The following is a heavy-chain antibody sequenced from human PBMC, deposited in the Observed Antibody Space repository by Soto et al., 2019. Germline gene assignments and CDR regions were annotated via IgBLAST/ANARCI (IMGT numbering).Heavy chain of an antibody. V-gene: IGHV4-31*03. CDR1: GGSISSGVYY. D-gene: IGHD3-22*01. CDR2: IFYSGST. J-gene: IGHJ1*01. CDR3: AIYDSSGSRGFQH. Sequence: QVQLQESCPGLVKPSQTLSLTCTVSGGSISSGVYYWSWIRQHPGKGLEWIGYIFYSGSTYYNPSLKSRVTISVDTSKSQFSLKLSSVTAADTAVYYCAIYDSSGSRGFQHWGQGTLVTVSS.